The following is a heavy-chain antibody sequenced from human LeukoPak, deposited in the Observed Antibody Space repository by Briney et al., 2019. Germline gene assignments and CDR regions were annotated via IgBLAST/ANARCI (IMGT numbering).Heavy chain of an antibody. CDR2: IYYSGST. D-gene: IGHD3-22*01. CDR3: ARSAQYYYDSSGSLPGDY. J-gene: IGHJ4*02. CDR1: GGSISSYY. Sequence: SETLSLTCTVSGGSISSYYWSWIRQPPGKGLEWIGYIYYSGSTNYNPSLKSRVTISVDTSKNQFSLKLSSVTAADTAVYYCARSAQYYYDSSGSLPGDYWGQGTVVTVSS. V-gene: IGHV4-59*01.